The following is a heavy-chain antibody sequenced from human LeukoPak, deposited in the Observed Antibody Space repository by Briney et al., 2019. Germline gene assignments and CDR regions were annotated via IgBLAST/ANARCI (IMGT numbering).Heavy chain of an antibody. CDR2: VYASGST. V-gene: IGHV4-4*07. D-gene: IGHD6-13*01. CDR1: GGSIISHY. Sequence: SETLSLTCTVPGGSIISHYWNWIRQPAGKGLEWIGRVYASGSTTYNPSLKNRVTMSVDTSKNQFSLRLTSVTAADTAVYYCAKDTSSWYSPPGAFDLWGQGTMVTVSS. CDR3: AKDTSSWYSPPGAFDL. J-gene: IGHJ3*01.